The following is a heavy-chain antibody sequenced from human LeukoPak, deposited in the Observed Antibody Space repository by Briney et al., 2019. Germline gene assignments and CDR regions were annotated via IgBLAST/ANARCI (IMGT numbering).Heavy chain of an antibody. D-gene: IGHD6-19*01. CDR2: IWYDGSNK. V-gene: IGHV3-33*01. CDR3: AGDFSRRSYSSGWLTPYYYGMDV. CDR1: GFTFSSYG. J-gene: IGHJ6*02. Sequence: GGSLRLSCAASGFTFSSYGMHWVRQAPGKGLEWVTVIWYDGSNKYYADSVKGRFTISRDNSKNTLYLQMNSLRAEDTAVYYCAGDFSRRSYSSGWLTPYYYGMDVWGQGTTVTVSS.